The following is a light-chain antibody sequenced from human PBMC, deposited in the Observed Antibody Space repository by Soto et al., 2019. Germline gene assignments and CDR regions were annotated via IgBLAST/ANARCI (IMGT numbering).Light chain of an antibody. J-gene: IGKJ5*01. CDR1: ENLRTF. V-gene: IGKV3-11*01. CDR2: DAS. CDR3: QQYNNWPPIT. Sequence: EIVLTQSPATLSLSPGERATLSCRATENLRTFLAWYQQKAGQAPRLLIYDASNRATGIPDRFSGSGSGTEFTLTISSLQSEDFAVYYCQQYNNWPPITFGQGTRLEIK.